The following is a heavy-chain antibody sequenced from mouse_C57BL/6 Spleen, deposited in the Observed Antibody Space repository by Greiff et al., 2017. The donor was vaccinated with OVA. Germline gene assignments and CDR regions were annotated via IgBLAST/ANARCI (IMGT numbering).Heavy chain of an antibody. CDR2: IDPANGNT. V-gene: IGHV14-3*01. D-gene: IGHD1-1*01. Sequence: VQLKQSVAELVRPGASVKLSCTASGFNIKNTYMHWVKQRPEQGLEWIGRIDPANGNTKYAPKFQGKATITADTSSNTAYLQLSSLTSEDTAIYYCARSHYYGSSYWYFEVWGTGTTVTVSS. CDR3: ARSHYYGSSYWYFEV. J-gene: IGHJ1*03. CDR1: GFNIKNTY.